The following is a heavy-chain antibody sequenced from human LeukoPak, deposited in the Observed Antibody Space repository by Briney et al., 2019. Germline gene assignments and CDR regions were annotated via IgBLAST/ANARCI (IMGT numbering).Heavy chain of an antibody. CDR1: GYTFTSYG. CDR2: ISAYNGNT. CDR3: AATDSNWFDP. V-gene: IGHV1-18*01. Sequence: ASVNVSFKASGYTFTSYGISWVRQAPGQGLEWMGWISAYNGNTNYAQKLQGRVTMTTDTSTSTAYVELRSLRSDDTAVYYCAATDSNWFDPWGQGTLVTVSS. D-gene: IGHD1-1*01. J-gene: IGHJ5*02.